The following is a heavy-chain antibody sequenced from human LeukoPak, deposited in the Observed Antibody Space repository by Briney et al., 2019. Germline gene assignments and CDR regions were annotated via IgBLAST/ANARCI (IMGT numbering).Heavy chain of an antibody. Sequence: SETLSLTCTVSGGSISSGDYYWSWIRQPAGKGLEWIGRVYQTESTNYNPSLKSRVTMSVDTSKIQFSLNLTSVTAADTAMYYCARGPRMVAMNGYAFDIWGPGTTVIVSS. J-gene: IGHJ3*02. CDR3: ARGPRMVAMNGYAFDI. V-gene: IGHV4-61*02. CDR2: VYQTEST. CDR1: GGSISSGDYY. D-gene: IGHD2-2*01.